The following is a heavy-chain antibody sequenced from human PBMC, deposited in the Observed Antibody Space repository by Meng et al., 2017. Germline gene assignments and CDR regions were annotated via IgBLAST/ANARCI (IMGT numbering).Heavy chain of an antibody. D-gene: IGHD6-13*01. J-gene: IGHJ4*02. Sequence: GESLKISCAASGFTFSSYAMSWVRQAPGKGLEWVSAISGSGGSTYYADSVEGRFTISRDNSKNTLYLQMNSLRAEDTAVYYCAKMSSSWSLYWGQGTLVTVSS. CDR3: AKMSSSWSLY. CDR1: GFTFSSYA. CDR2: ISGSGGST. V-gene: IGHV3-23*01.